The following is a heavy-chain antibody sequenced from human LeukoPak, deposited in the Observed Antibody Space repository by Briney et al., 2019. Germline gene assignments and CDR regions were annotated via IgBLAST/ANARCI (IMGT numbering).Heavy chain of an antibody. D-gene: IGHD4-17*01. CDR3: AKGHGDWYFYYMDV. J-gene: IGHJ6*03. CDR2: IYSDNT. Sequence: GGSLRLSCTVSGFTVSSNSMSWVRQAPGKGLEWVSFIYSDNTHYSDSVKGRFTISRDNSKNTLDLQMNSLRAEDTALYYCAKGHGDWYFYYMDVWGKGTMVTISS. CDR1: GFTVSSNS. V-gene: IGHV3-53*01.